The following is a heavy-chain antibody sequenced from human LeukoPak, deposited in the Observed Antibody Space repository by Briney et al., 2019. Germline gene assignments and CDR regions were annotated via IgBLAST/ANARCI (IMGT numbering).Heavy chain of an antibody. CDR2: IYHSGST. CDR3: ARGPDLYSSGYPYYFDY. J-gene: IGHJ4*02. D-gene: IGHD3-22*01. Sequence: SETLSFTCAVSGGSISSSNWWSWVRQPPGKGLEWIGEIYHSGSTNYNPSLKSRVTISVDKSKNQFSLKLSSVTAADTAVYYCARGPDLYSSGYPYYFDYWGQGTLVTVSS. CDR1: GGSISSSNW. V-gene: IGHV4-4*02.